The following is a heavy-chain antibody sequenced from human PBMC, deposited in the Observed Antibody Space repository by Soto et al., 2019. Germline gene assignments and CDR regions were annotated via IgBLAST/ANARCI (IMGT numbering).Heavy chain of an antibody. CDR1: GGTFSSCA. Sequence: SVKVSCKASGGTFSSCAISWVRQAPGQGLEWMGGIIPIFGTANYAQKFQGRVTITADKSTSTAYMELSSLRSEDTAVYYCARPRITMIEPDAFDIWGQGTMVTVSS. J-gene: IGHJ3*02. D-gene: IGHD3-22*01. CDR3: ARPRITMIEPDAFDI. V-gene: IGHV1-69*06. CDR2: IIPIFGTA.